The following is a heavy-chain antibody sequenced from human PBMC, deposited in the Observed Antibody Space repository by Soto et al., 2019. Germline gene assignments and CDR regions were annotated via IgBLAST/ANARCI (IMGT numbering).Heavy chain of an antibody. CDR3: ANSITFAGGKYFDC. CDR2: ITGTGAGT. J-gene: IGHJ4*02. V-gene: IGHV3-23*01. Sequence: EVQLLESGGGLVQPGGSLRLSCAASGFTFSSYGMSWVRQAPGKGLEWVSGITGTGAGTYYADSVEGRFTISRDNSKNTVYLQMNSLRADDTAVYYCANSITFAGGKYFDCWGQGTLVIVSS. CDR1: GFTFSSYG. D-gene: IGHD3-16*01.